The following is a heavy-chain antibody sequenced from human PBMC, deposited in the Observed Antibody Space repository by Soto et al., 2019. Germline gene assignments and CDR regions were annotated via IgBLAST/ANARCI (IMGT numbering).Heavy chain of an antibody. CDR3: AKDFKLGILYYFDY. D-gene: IGHD7-27*01. V-gene: IGHV3-23*01. J-gene: IGHJ4*02. Sequence: GGSLRLSCAASGFTFSSYAMSWVRQAPGKGLEWVSAISGSGGSTYYADSVKGRFTISRDNSKNTLYRPMNSLGAEVTSVYYCAKDFKLGILYYFDYWGQGTLVTVSS. CDR1: GFTFSSYA. CDR2: ISGSGGST.